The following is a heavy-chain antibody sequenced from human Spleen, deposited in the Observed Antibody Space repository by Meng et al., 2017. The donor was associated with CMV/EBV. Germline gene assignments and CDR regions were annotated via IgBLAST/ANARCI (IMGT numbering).Heavy chain of an antibody. V-gene: IGHV1-2*02. CDR3: ARGLEDFVVEPPTVWSDF. J-gene: IGHJ4*02. CDR1: GYTFTDYY. D-gene: IGHD2-15*01. CDR2: INPNSGGT. Sequence: ASVKVSCKASGYTFTDYYMHWVRQAPGQGLEWMGWINPNSGGTNYAQKFQGRVTITKDTSFTTAYMDLSRLRSDDTAMYYCARGLEDFVVEPPTVWSDFWGQGTLVTVSS.